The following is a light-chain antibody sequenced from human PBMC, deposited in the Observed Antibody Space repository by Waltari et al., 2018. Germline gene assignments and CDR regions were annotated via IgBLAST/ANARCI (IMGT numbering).Light chain of an antibody. CDR2: GTS. CDR1: QSVTSIS. Sequence: EIVLTQSPGTLSLSPGERATLSCRASQSVTSISLTWYQKKLDQATRLLIYGTSSRATAIPDRFSGSWCRKDFTISISRLAPEDFAFYYCQQYDGEVVTFGAGTKVEI. CDR3: QQYDGEVVT. J-gene: IGKJ4*01. V-gene: IGKV3-20*01.